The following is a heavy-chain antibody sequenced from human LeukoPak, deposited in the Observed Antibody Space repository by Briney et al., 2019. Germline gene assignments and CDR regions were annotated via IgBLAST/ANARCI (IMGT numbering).Heavy chain of an antibody. CDR3: ARDTSSFRQQLVLGAFDI. CDR1: GGTFSSYS. D-gene: IGHD6-13*01. J-gene: IGHJ3*02. Sequence: SVKVSCKASGGTFSSYSISWGRQAPAQGLEWMGGSIPIFGTVNYAQKFQGSVTITTDESTSTAYMELSSLRSEDPAVYYCARDTSSFRQQLVLGAFDIWGQGTMVTVSS. CDR2: SIPIFGTV. V-gene: IGHV1-69*05.